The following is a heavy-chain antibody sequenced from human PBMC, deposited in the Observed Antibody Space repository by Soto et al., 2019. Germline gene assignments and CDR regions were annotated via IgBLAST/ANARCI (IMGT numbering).Heavy chain of an antibody. Sequence: ASVKVSCKASGYTFTSYDINWVRQATGQGLEWMGWMNPNSGNIGYAQKFQGRVTMTRNTSISTAYMELSSLRSDDTAVYYCATTYGTTAYYYGMDVWGQGTTVTV. CDR1: GYTFTSYD. V-gene: IGHV1-8*01. D-gene: IGHD1-7*01. CDR2: MNPNSGNI. CDR3: ATTYGTTAYYYGMDV. J-gene: IGHJ6*02.